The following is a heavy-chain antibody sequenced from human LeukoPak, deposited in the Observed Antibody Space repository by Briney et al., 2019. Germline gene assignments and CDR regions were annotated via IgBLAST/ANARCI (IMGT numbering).Heavy chain of an antibody. CDR2: ISPNSGGT. Sequence: AASVKVSCKASGYTFTDYYMHSVRQAPGQGLEWMGWISPNSGGTNYAQKFQGRVTMTRDTSISTAYMELSRLRSDDTAVYYCARDYVGDNWFDPWGQGTLVTVSS. CDR1: GYTFTDYY. V-gene: IGHV1-2*02. J-gene: IGHJ5*02. CDR3: ARDYVGDNWFDP. D-gene: IGHD3-16*01.